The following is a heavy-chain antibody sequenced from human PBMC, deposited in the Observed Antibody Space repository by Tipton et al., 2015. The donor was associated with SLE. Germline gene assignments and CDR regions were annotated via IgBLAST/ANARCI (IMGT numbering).Heavy chain of an antibody. CDR2: INPNSGGT. CDR3: ARDLKLGMDNWFDP. J-gene: IGHJ5*02. V-gene: IGHV1-2*02. D-gene: IGHD7-27*01. CDR1: GYTFTGYY. Sequence: QLVQSGPEAKKPGASVKVSCKASGYTFTGYYMHWVRQAPGQGLEWMGWINPNSGGTNYAQKFQGRVTMTRDTSISTAYMELSRLRSDDTAVYYCARDLKLGMDNWFDPWGQGTLVTVSS.